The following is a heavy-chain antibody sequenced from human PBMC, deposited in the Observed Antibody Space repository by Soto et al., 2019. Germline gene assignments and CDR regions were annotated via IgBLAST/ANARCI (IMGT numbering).Heavy chain of an antibody. Sequence: GASVKVSCKASGGTFSSYSISWVRQAPGQGLEWMGGIIPIFGTANYAQKFQGRVTITADKSTSTAYMELSSLRSEDTAVYYCARLVPYSSSSLWFDPWGQGTLVTVSS. D-gene: IGHD6-6*01. J-gene: IGHJ5*02. V-gene: IGHV1-69*06. CDR3: ARLVPYSSSSLWFDP. CDR2: IIPIFGTA. CDR1: GGTFSSYS.